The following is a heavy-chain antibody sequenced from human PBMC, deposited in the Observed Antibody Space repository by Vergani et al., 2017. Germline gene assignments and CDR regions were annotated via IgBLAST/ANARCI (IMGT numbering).Heavy chain of an antibody. CDR3: ARDNGYCSGGSCYPMDV. J-gene: IGHJ6*02. D-gene: IGHD2-15*01. CDR1: GFTFSSYW. V-gene: IGHV3-7*03. CDR2: IKQDGSEK. Sequence: EVQLVESGGGLVQPGGSLRLSCAASGFTFSSYWMSWVRQAPGKGLEWVANIKQDGSEKYYVDSVKGRFTISRDNAKNSLYLQMNSLRAEDTAVYYCARDNGYCSGGSCYPMDVWGQGTTVTVSS.